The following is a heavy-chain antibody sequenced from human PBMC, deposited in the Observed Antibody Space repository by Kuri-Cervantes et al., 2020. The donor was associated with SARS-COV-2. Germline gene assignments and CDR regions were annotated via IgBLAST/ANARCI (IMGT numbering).Heavy chain of an antibody. J-gene: IGHJ5*02. CDR1: GGSISSSSYY. Sequence: SETLSLTCTVSGGSISSSSYYWGWIRQPPGKGLEWIGSIYYSGVTYYSPSLKSRVTISVDTSKNQFSLNLRSVTVADTGVYYCATHPKELRIVVVDWFDPWGPGTLVTVSS. CDR3: ATHPKELRIVVVDWFDP. CDR2: IYYSGVT. D-gene: IGHD3-22*01. V-gene: IGHV4-39*01.